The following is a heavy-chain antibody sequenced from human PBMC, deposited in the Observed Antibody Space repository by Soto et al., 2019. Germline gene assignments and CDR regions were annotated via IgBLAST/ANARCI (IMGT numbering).Heavy chain of an antibody. CDR1: GYTFTSYG. J-gene: IGHJ4*02. CDR3: AGDYPLSTAALDH. Sequence: QVQLVQSGAEVKKPGASVKVSCKASGYTFTSYGISWVRQAPGQGLEWMGWISAYNGNTNYAQKLQGRVTMTTDTSTSKGYMELRSLRTGHTAVDYCAGDYPLSTAALDHWGQGTPVTVFS. CDR2: ISAYNGNT. V-gene: IGHV1-18*01. D-gene: IGHD6-13*01.